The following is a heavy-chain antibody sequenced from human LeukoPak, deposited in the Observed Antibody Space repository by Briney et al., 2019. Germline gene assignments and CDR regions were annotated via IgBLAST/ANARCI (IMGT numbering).Heavy chain of an antibody. J-gene: IGHJ4*02. V-gene: IGHV1-18*01. D-gene: IGHD3-9*01. CDR2: ISAYNGNT. CDR1: GGTFSSYA. CDR3: ARVGPRLRYFDWLFPFDY. Sequence: ASVKVSCKASGGTFSSYAISWVRQAPGQGLEWMGWISAYNGNTNYAQKLQGRVTMTTDTSTSTAYMELRSLRSDDTAVYYCARVGPRLRYFDWLFPFDYWGQGTLVTVSS.